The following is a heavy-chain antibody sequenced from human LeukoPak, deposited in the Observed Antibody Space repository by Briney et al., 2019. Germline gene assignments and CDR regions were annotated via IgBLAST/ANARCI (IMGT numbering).Heavy chain of an antibody. V-gene: IGHV3-33*01. J-gene: IGHJ4*02. D-gene: IGHD4-11*01. CDR2: IWYDGSNK. CDR1: GFTFSSYG. Sequence: GGSLRLSCAASGFTFSSYGMHWVRQAPGKGLEWVAVIWYDGSNKYYADSVKGRFTISRDSSKNTLYLQMNSLRAEDTAVYYCARLLTVTLFDYWGQGTLVTVSS. CDR3: ARLLTVTLFDY.